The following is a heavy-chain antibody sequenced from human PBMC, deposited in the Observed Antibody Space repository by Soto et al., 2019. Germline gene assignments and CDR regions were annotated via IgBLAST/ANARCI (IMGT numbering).Heavy chain of an antibody. J-gene: IGHJ6*02. CDR2: IFYTGST. CDR3: ARQNYYGSGPSMDV. CDR1: GGSISSSTYY. D-gene: IGHD3-10*01. Sequence: QLQLQESGPGLVKPSETLSLTCTVSGGSISSSTYYWGWIRQPPGKRLEWIGSIFYTGSTYHNPSLKSRVTISGDTSKNQFSLNLSSVTAADTAVYYCARQNYYGSGPSMDVWGPGTKVTVSS. V-gene: IGHV4-39*01.